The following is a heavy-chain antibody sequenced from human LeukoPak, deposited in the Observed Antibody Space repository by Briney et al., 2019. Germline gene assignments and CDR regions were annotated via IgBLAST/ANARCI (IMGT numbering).Heavy chain of an antibody. J-gene: IGHJ3*02. CDR1: GFTFSDYY. CDR2: ISSSGSTI. D-gene: IGHD2-2*02. Sequence: PGGSLRLSCAASGFTFSDYYMSWIRQAPGKGLEWVSYISSSGSTIYYADSVKGRFTISRDNAKNSLYLQMNSLRAEDTAVYYCASGRYCSSTSCYTTTMVRQRAFDIWGQGTMVTVSS. CDR3: ASGRYCSSTSCYTTTMVRQRAFDI. V-gene: IGHV3-11*04.